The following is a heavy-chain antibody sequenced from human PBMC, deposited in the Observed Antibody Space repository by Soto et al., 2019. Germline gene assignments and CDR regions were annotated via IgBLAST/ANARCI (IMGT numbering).Heavy chain of an antibody. Sequence: GGSLRLSCTASGFTFGDYAMSWVRQAPGKGLEWVGFIRSKAYGGTTAYAASVKGRFTISRDDSKSIAYLQMNSLKTEDTAVYYCTSSFFWSGYYRYYYYGMDVWGQGTTVTVSS. CDR1: GFTFGDYA. D-gene: IGHD3-3*01. CDR2: IRSKAYGGTT. V-gene: IGHV3-49*04. J-gene: IGHJ6*02. CDR3: TSSFFWSGYYRYYYYGMDV.